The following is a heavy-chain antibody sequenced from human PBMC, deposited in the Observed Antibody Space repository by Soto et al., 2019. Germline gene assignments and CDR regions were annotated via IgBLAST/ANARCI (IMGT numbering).Heavy chain of an antibody. V-gene: IGHV3-20*04. D-gene: IGHD3-10*01. CDR3: ARLMEVRGVVRAASAFDI. J-gene: IGHJ3*02. Sequence: PGGSLRLSCAASGFTFSSYWMHWVRQAPGKGLVWVSRINWNGGSTGYADSVKGRFTISRDNAKNSLYLQMNSLRAEDTALYYCARLMEVRGVVRAASAFDIWGQGTMVTGSS. CDR2: INWNGGST. CDR1: GFTFSSYW.